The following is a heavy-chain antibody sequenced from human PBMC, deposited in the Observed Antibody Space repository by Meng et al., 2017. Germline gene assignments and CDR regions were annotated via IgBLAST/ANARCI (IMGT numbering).Heavy chain of an antibody. CDR1: GGSISSGSYY. D-gene: IGHD6-19*01. J-gene: IGHJ6*01. V-gene: IGHV4-61*02. CDR3: AGLSTGYSSGWYFPPYYYYGMDV. CDR2: IYTSGST. Sequence: SETLSLTCTASGGSISSGSYYWSWIRQPAGKGLEWIGRIYTSGSTNYNPSLKSRVTISVDTSKNQFSLKLSSVTAADTAVYYCAGLSTGYSSGWYFPPYYYYGMDVWGQGTTVTRFS.